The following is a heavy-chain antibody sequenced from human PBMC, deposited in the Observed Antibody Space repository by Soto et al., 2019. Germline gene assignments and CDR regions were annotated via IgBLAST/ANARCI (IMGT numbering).Heavy chain of an antibody. D-gene: IGHD3-3*01. Sequence: GGSLRLSCAASGFTFSSYAMSWVRQAPGKGLEWVSAISGSGGSTYYADSVKGRFTISRDNSKNTLYLQMNSLRAEDTAVYYCAKDHVDDFWSGYYTVNCYYGMDVWGQGTTVTVSS. V-gene: IGHV3-23*01. J-gene: IGHJ6*02. CDR1: GFTFSSYA. CDR3: AKDHVDDFWSGYYTVNCYYGMDV. CDR2: ISGSGGST.